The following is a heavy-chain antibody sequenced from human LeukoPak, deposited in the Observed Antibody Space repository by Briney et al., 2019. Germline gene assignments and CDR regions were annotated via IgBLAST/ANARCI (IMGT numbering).Heavy chain of an antibody. D-gene: IGHD4-17*01. V-gene: IGHV3-48*03. CDR2: NSSSYSNV. Sequence: GGSLRLSWAGSGFTFSRYEMKCVSLDAGEGLGWVSYNSSSYSNVYYADSVKGRFNISRENAKNSLYPQINNVKAEDTAVYYCAGTSVNSLWDDAFDIWGQGTMVTVS. CDR1: GFTFSRYE. CDR3: AGTSVNSLWDDAFDI. J-gene: IGHJ3*02.